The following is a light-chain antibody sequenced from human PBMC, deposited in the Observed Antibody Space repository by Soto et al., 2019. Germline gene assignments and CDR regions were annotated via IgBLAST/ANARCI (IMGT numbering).Light chain of an antibody. Sequence: QSALTQPPSASGSPGQSVTISCTGTSNDVGGYNYVSWYQQHPGKAPKLMIYEVSKRPSGVPDRFSGSKSGNTASLTVSGLQAEDEADYYCSLYAGRNNLLFGGGTKLTVL. CDR2: EVS. CDR1: SNDVGGYNY. CDR3: SLYAGRNNLL. J-gene: IGLJ2*01. V-gene: IGLV2-8*01.